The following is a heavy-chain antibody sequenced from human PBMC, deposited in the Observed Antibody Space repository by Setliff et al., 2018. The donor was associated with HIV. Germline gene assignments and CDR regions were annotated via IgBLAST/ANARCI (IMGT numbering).Heavy chain of an antibody. V-gene: IGHV5-51*01. CDR2: IYPGDSDT. CDR3: ARVMVGAYDAFDL. J-gene: IGHJ3*01. D-gene: IGHD1-26*01. CDR1: GYSFSSNW. Sequence: PGESLKISCQSSGYSFSSNWIAWVRQMPGEGLEWMGIIYPGDSDTRYSPSLQGRVSISVDMSLNTAYLQWRSLKASDTAMYYCARVMVGAYDAFDLWGQGTMVTVSS.